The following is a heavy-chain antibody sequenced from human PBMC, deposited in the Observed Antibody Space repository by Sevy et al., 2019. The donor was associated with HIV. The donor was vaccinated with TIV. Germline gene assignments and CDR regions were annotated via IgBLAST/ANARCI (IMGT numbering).Heavy chain of an antibody. D-gene: IGHD3-16*01. CDR3: AHETFGRFES. CDR1: GFTFSANW. J-gene: IGHJ4*02. CDR2: IKGDGSDK. V-gene: IGHV3-7*01. Sequence: GGSLRLSCAASGFTFSANWMNWVRQAPGKGLEWVANIKGDGSDKQYVDSVEGRFTISRDNAKNLLYLQMYSLRVEDTAVYYCAHETFGRFESWGQGTLVTVSS.